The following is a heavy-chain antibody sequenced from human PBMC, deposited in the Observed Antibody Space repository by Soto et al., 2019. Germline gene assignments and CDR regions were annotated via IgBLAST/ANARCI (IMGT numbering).Heavy chain of an antibody. CDR2: IFSSGST. D-gene: IGHD5-18*01. Sequence: SETLSLTCTVSGGSINTFYWSWVRQPAGKGLEWIGRIFSSGSTSFNPSLESRVAMSVDTSKNHFSLNLSSVTAADMAVYYCAREGSYSPYTFANGIQLWSLDFWGQGALVTVSS. CDR3: AREGSYSPYTFANGIQLWSLDF. CDR1: GGSINTFY. J-gene: IGHJ4*02. V-gene: IGHV4-4*07.